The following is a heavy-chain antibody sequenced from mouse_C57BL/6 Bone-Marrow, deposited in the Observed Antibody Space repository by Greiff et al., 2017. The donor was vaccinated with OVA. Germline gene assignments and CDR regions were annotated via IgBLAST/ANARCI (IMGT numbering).Heavy chain of an antibody. J-gene: IGHJ2*01. CDR1: GFNIKDDY. V-gene: IGHV14-4*01. Sequence: VHVKQSGAELVRPGASVKLSCTASGFNIKDDYMHWVKQRPEQGLEWIGWIDPENGDTEYASKFQGKATITADTSSNTAYLQLSSLTSEDTAVYYCTTSGYYYGSSPFDYWGQGTTLTVSS. CDR2: IDPENGDT. D-gene: IGHD1-1*01. CDR3: TTSGYYYGSSPFDY.